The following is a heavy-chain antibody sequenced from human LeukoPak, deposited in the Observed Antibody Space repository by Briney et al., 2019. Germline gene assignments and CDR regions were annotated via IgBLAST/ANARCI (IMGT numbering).Heavy chain of an antibody. CDR3: GSSTAHYYNYGMDV. CDR1: GFTFSSYS. V-gene: IGHV3-21*04. CDR2: ISSSSSYI. Sequence: GGSLRLSCAASGFTFSSYSMNWVRQAPGKGLEWVSSISSSSSYIYYADSVKGRFTISRDNSKNTLYLQMNSLRAEDTAVYYCGSSTAHYYNYGMDVWGQGATVTVSS. D-gene: IGHD2-21*02. J-gene: IGHJ6*02.